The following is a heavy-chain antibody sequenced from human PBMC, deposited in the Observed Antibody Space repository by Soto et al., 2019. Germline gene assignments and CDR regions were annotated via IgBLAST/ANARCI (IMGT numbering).Heavy chain of an antibody. Sequence: EVQLVESGGGLVQPGGSLRLSCAASGFTISGHWMHWVRQVPGKGLVWVSRINSEGSSTSYADSVKGRFIISRDNAKNTLFSNRNSLRAEATAVYYCARSYSGTYGCCDPWGQGTLVTVSS. V-gene: IGHV3-74*01. CDR3: ARSYSGTYGCCDP. J-gene: IGHJ5*02. CDR2: INSEGSST. D-gene: IGHD1-26*01. CDR1: GFTISGHW.